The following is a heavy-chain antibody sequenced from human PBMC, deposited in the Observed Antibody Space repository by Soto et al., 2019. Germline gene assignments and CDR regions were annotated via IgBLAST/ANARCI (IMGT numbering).Heavy chain of an antibody. Sequence: QVQLVESGGGVVQPGTSLRLSCAASGFIFTNYAMHWVRQAPGKGLEWVAIISYDGSNQFYGDSVKGRITISRDNSKNTAYLQMNSLRPEDTAVYYCARDPLFAGFLGHFDFWGQGILVTVSS. CDR1: GFIFTNYA. CDR3: ARDPLFAGFLGHFDF. D-gene: IGHD2-21*01. CDR2: ISYDGSNQ. V-gene: IGHV3-30*04. J-gene: IGHJ4*02.